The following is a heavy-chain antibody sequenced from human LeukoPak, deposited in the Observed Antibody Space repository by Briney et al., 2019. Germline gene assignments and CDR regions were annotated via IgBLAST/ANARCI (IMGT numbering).Heavy chain of an antibody. V-gene: IGHV4-34*01. CDR3: ATVNGVDSDY. J-gene: IGHJ4*02. Sequence: PSETLSLTCAVYGGSFSGYYWSWVRQPPGKGLEWIGEINHSGSTNYNPSLKGRVTISVVASKNQFSLKLSSVTAADTSVYYCATVNGVDSDYWGQGTLGTVSS. CDR2: INHSGST. CDR1: GGSFSGYY. D-gene: IGHD4-23*01.